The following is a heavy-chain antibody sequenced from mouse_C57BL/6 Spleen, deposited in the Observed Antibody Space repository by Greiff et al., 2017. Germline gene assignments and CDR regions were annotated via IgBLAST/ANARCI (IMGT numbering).Heavy chain of an antibody. Sequence: VKLVESGAELVRPGASVTLSCKASGYTFTDYEMHWVKQTPVHGLEWIGAIDPETGGTAYNQKFKGKAILTADKSSSTAYMELRSLTSEDSAVYYCTREGGSSRFDYWGQGTTLTVSS. CDR3: TREGGSSRFDY. CDR2: IDPETGGT. J-gene: IGHJ2*01. D-gene: IGHD1-1*01. CDR1: GYTFTDYE. V-gene: IGHV1-15*01.